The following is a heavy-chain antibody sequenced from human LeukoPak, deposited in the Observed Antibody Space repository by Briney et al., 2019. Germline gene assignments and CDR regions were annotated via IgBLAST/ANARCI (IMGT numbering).Heavy chain of an antibody. V-gene: IGHV3-30-3*01. D-gene: IGHD3-22*01. CDR3: ARDSRYDSSGYYDY. J-gene: IGHJ4*02. CDR2: ISYDGSNK. CDR1: GFTVSSNY. Sequence: GGSLRLSCAASGFTVSSNYMSWFRQAPGKGLEWVAVISYDGSNKYYADSVKGRFTISRDNSKNTLYLQMNSLRAEDTAVYYCARDSRYDSSGYYDYWGQGTLVTVSS.